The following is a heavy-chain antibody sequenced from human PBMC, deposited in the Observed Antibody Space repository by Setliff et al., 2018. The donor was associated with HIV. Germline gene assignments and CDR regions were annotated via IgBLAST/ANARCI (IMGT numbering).Heavy chain of an antibody. D-gene: IGHD1-26*01. J-gene: IGHJ4*02. Sequence: KTSETLSLTCSVSGASINSRSYYWGWIRQSPGKGLEWIGEIKHSGSTNYNPSLKSRVTISVDTAKNQFSLNLTSVTAADTAVYYCARGGFKWSGSYADYWGQGTLVTVSS. CDR3: ARGGFKWSGSYADY. CDR2: IKHSGST. CDR1: GASINSRSYY. V-gene: IGHV4-39*07.